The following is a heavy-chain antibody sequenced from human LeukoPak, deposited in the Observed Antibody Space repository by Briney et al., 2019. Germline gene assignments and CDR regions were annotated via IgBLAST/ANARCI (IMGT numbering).Heavy chain of an antibody. D-gene: IGHD1-26*01. V-gene: IGHV3-30-3*01. CDR1: GFTFSSYA. Sequence: GGSLRLSCAASGFTFSSYAMHWVRQAPGKGLEWVAVISYDGSNKYYADSVKGRFTISRDNSKNTLYLQMNSLRAEDAAVYYCARDRVGATDYFDYWGQGALVTVSS. J-gene: IGHJ4*02. CDR2: ISYDGSNK. CDR3: ARDRVGATDYFDY.